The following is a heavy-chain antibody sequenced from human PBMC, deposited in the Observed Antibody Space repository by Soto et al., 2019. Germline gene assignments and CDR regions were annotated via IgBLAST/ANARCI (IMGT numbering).Heavy chain of an antibody. CDR2: IVPIYRTA. V-gene: IGHV1-69*13. Sequence: SVKVSCKASGGTFSSYRISWVRQAPGQGLEWVGGIVPIYRTADYAQKFQGRVTITADESARTAYLEVRSLKSQDTAVYYCARDSGAKLSSSWGQGTLVTVSS. J-gene: IGHJ4*02. CDR1: GGTFSSYR. CDR3: ARDSGAKLSSS. D-gene: IGHD6-13*01.